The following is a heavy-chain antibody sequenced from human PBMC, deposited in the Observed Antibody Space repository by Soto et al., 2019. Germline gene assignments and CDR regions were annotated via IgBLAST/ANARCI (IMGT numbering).Heavy chain of an antibody. J-gene: IGHJ3*02. Sequence: GESLKISCKGSGYSFTSYWIGWVRQMPGKGLEWMGIIYPGDSDTRYSPSFQGQVTISADKSISTAYLQWSSLKASDTAMYYCATRYYDFWSGYYNPSHDAFDIWGQGTMVTVSS. D-gene: IGHD3-3*01. CDR1: GYSFTSYW. CDR3: ATRYYDFWSGYYNPSHDAFDI. V-gene: IGHV5-51*01. CDR2: IYPGDSDT.